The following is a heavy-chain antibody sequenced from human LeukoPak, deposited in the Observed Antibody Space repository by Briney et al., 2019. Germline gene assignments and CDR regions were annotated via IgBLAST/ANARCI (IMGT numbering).Heavy chain of an antibody. V-gene: IGHV4-39*01. D-gene: IGHD6-19*01. J-gene: IGHJ4*02. CDR1: GGSISSSSYY. Sequence: SETLSLXCTVSGGSISSSSYYWGWIRQPPGKGLEWIGSIYYSGITYYNPSLKSRVTISVDTSKNQFSLKLSSVTAADTAVYYCARHVEIAVAGPIDYWGQGTLVTVSS. CDR2: IYYSGIT. CDR3: ARHVEIAVAGPIDY.